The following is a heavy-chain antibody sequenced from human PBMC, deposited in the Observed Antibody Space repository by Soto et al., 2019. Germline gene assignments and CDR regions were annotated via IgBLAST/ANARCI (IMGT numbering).Heavy chain of an antibody. CDR3: ARGYRQSVYSSSWVFGY. D-gene: IGHD6-13*01. CDR2: MYYSGST. CDR1: GGFINSGGYY. V-gene: IGHV4-31*03. Sequence: QVQLRESGPGLVKPSQTLSLTCTVSGGFINSGGYYWNWIRQHPGKGLEWIGYMYYSGSTHYHPFRRSRAIKSADMSENHVSLKLSSVDAVDTAVYFCARGYRQSVYSSSWVFGYCGHGTLVNFS. J-gene: IGHJ4*01.